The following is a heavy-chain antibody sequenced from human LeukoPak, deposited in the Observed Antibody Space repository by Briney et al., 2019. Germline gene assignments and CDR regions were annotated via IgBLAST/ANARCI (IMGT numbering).Heavy chain of an antibody. D-gene: IGHD5-24*01. V-gene: IGHV1-8*03. CDR3: ARIPEMTTIKGLHY. Sequence: ASVKVSCKASGYTFTSYDINWVRQATGQGLEWMGWMNPNSGNTGYAQKFQGRVTITRNTSISTAYMELSSLRSEDTAVYYCARIPEMTTIKGLHYWGQGTLVTVSS. CDR2: MNPNSGNT. J-gene: IGHJ4*02. CDR1: GYTFTSYD.